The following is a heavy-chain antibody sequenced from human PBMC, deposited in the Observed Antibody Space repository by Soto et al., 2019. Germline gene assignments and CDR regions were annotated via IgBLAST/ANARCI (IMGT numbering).Heavy chain of an antibody. CDR2: IYNSGST. CDR3: ARTDGTVYFDN. D-gene: IGHD1-1*01. J-gene: IGHJ4*02. CDR1: VGYVSMGNSD. Sequence: SETLSVTCTISVGYVSMGNSDWSWIRQPPGKGLEWIGYIYNSGSTNYNPSLKSRVTISLDTSKNQFSLKLSSVTAADTAVYYCARTDGTVYFDNWGQGTLVTVSS. V-gene: IGHV4-61*01.